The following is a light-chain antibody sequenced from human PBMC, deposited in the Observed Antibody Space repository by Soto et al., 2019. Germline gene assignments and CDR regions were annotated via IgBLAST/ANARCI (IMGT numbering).Light chain of an antibody. V-gene: IGKV1-5*01. CDR2: DAA. Sequence: DIQMTQSPSTLSASVGDRVTITCRASQTISNWLAWYQQKPGKAPKLLIYDAAKLESGVPSRFSGSGSGTDFTLTISSLQPDDFGTYYCQQYNSYAFTFGPGTKVDIK. CDR3: QQYNSYAFT. CDR1: QTISNW. J-gene: IGKJ3*01.